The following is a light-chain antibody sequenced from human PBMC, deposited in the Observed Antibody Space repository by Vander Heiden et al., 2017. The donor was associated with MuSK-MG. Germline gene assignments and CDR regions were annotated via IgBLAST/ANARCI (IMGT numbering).Light chain of an antibody. CDR2: GAS. J-gene: IGKJ2*01. CDR3: QQYGSSPGT. Sequence: EIVLTQSPGTLSLSPGERATLSCRASQSVSSSYLAWYQQKPGQAPRLLIYGASSRATGIPDRFSGSGSGTDFTLTISRLEPEDIAVYYCQQYGSSPGTFGQGTKMKIK. CDR1: QSVSSSY. V-gene: IGKV3-20*01.